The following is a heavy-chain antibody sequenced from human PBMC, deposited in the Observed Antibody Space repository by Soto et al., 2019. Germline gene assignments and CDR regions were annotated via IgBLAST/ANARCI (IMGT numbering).Heavy chain of an antibody. Sequence: GGSLRLSCAASGFTFSSYGMHWVRQAPGKGLEWVAVIWYDGSNKYYADSVKGRFTISRDNSKNTLYLQMNSLRAEDTAVYYFARERSGGSCYDYWGQGTLVNVSS. CDR2: IWYDGSNK. V-gene: IGHV3-33*01. CDR1: GFTFSSYG. CDR3: ARERSGGSCYDY. D-gene: IGHD2-15*01. J-gene: IGHJ4*02.